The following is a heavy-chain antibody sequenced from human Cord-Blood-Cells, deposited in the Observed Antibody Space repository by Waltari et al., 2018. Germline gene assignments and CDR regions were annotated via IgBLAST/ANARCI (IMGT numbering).Heavy chain of an antibody. J-gene: IGHJ4*02. CDR3: ATRKTYYDFWSGYYFDY. CDR1: GFTFSSYA. CDR2: IWSRGGRT. Sequence: EVQLLESGGGLVQPGGSLRLSCAASGFTFSSYAMSWVRQAPGEGREWVSAIWSRGGRTYYADSGKGRLTISRDNSKNTLYLQMNSLRAEDTDGYYCATRKTYYDFWSGYYFDYWGQGTLVTVSS. V-gene: IGHV3-23*01. D-gene: IGHD3-3*01.